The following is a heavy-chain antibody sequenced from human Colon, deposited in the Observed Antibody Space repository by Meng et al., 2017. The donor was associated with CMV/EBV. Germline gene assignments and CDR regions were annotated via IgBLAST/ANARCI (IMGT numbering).Heavy chain of an antibody. J-gene: IGHJ6*02. V-gene: IGHV3-9*01. Sequence: SLKISCAASGFTFSSYSMNWVRQAPGKGLEWVSGISWNRARIGYGDSVKGRFTFSRDNANNSLYLQMNSLKPEDTALYYCAKDVVTAAMWGAWGRGMDVWGQGTTVTVSS. CDR3: AKDVVTAAMWGAWGRGMDV. CDR1: GFTFSSYS. D-gene: IGHD2-2*01. CDR2: ISWNRARI.